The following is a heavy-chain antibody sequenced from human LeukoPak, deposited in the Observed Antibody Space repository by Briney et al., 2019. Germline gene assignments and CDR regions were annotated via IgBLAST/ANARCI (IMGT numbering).Heavy chain of an antibody. Sequence: SETLSLTCDVYGGXFSGYYCSWIRQPPGKGLEWLGEINHSGSTNYNPSLKSRVTISVDTSKNQFSLKLSSVTAADTAVYYCASAETMVRGVSGYWGQGTLVTVSS. J-gene: IGHJ4*02. D-gene: IGHD3-10*01. CDR3: ASAETMVRGVSGY. CDR2: INHSGST. V-gene: IGHV4-34*01. CDR1: GGXFSGYY.